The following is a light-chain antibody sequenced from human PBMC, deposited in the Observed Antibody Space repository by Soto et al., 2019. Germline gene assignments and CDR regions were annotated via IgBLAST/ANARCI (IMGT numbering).Light chain of an antibody. J-gene: IGKJ4*01. Sequence: DFQMTQSPSSLSASVEDRVTITCRASQGINNHLAWFQQKPGKVPKVLIYAASTLQSGVPSRFSVSGSVTDSTLTISSLQPEDVATYYCQNYNTAPPAGTFGGGTKVEIK. V-gene: IGKV1-27*01. CDR1: QGINNH. CDR2: AAS. CDR3: QNYNTAPPAGT.